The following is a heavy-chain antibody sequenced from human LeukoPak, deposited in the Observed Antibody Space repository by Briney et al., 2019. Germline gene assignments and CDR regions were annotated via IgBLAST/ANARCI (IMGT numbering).Heavy chain of an antibody. Sequence: GGSLRLSCAASGFTFSSYGMHWVRQAPGKGLEWVAVISYDGSNKYYADSVKGRFTISRDNSKNTLYLQMNSLRAEDTAVYYCAKDLGSSNDYWGQGTLVTVSS. J-gene: IGHJ4*02. CDR3: AKDLGSSNDY. CDR1: GFTFSSYG. V-gene: IGHV3-30*18. CDR2: ISYDGSNK. D-gene: IGHD6-13*01.